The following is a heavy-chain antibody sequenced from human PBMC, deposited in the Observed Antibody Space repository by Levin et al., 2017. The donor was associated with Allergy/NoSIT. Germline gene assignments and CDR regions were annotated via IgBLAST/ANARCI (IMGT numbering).Heavy chain of an antibody. V-gene: IGHV3-23*01. CDR1: GFTFSSYA. D-gene: IGHD2-2*02. Sequence: GGSLRLSCAASGFTFSSYAMSWVRQAPGKGLEWVSAISGSGGSTYYADSVKGRFTISRDNSKNTLYLQMNSLRAEDTAVYYCAKRDLIVVVPAAIGVYSSGSSLIDYWGQGTLVTVSS. CDR3: AKRDLIVVVPAAIGVYSSGSSLIDY. CDR2: ISGSGGST. J-gene: IGHJ4*02.